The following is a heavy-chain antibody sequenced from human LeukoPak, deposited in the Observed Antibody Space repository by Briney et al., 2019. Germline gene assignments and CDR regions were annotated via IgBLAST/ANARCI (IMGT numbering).Heavy chain of an antibody. D-gene: IGHD3-3*01. J-gene: IGHJ3*02. Sequence: SETLSLTCTVSGGSISSYYWSWIRQPPEKGLEWIGYIYYSGSTNYNPSLKSRVTISVDTSKNQFSLKLSSVTAADTAVYYCASNRYDFWSGYYTPDAFDIWGQGTMVTVSS. CDR3: ASNRYDFWSGYYTPDAFDI. CDR1: GGSISSYY. CDR2: IYYSGST. V-gene: IGHV4-59*01.